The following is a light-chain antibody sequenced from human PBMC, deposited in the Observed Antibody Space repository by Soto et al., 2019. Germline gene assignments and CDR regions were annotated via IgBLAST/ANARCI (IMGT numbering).Light chain of an antibody. V-gene: IGKV3-20*01. Sequence: VISQSPGTRSLSPGERATLSCRASQSVSSSYLEWYQQKPGKAPRLLIYGASSRETGIPDRVSSRGSGTECTRTISRLEHEDVIVADCQQYGSSVRTFRLGTMVEI. CDR1: QSVSSSY. CDR3: QQYGSSVRT. CDR2: GAS. J-gene: IGKJ1*01.